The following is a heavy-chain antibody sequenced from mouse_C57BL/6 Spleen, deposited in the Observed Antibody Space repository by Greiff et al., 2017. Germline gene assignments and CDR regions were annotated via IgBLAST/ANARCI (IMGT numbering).Heavy chain of an antibody. Sequence: EVKLVESGAELVRPGSSVKMSCKTSGYTFTSYGINWVKQRPGQGLEWIGYIYIGNGYTEYNEKFKGKGTLTSDTSSSTAYMQLSSLTSEDSAIYFCARSEDYSNCGAMDYWGQGTSVTVSS. CDR1: GYTFTSYG. CDR3: ARSEDYSNCGAMDY. CDR2: IYIGNGYT. D-gene: IGHD2-5*01. J-gene: IGHJ4*01. V-gene: IGHV1-58*01.